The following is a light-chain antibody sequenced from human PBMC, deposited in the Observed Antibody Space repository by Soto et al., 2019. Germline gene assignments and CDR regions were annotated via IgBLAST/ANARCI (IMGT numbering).Light chain of an antibody. J-gene: IGLJ3*02. V-gene: IGLV1-40*01. Sequence: QSVLTQPPSVSGAPGQRVTISCTGSSSNIGAGYDVHWYQQLPGTAPKLLIYAKTSRPSGVPDRFSGSKSGTSASLAITGLQAEDEADYYCQSYDSSLRGWVFGGGTKLTVL. CDR1: SSNIGAGYD. CDR3: QSYDSSLRGWV. CDR2: AKT.